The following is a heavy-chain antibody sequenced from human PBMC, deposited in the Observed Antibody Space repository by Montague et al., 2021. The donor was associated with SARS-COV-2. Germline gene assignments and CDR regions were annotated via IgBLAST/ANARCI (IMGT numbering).Heavy chain of an antibody. Sequence: SLRLSCAASGFSFSNYEMNWVRQAPGKGLEWVSFISGSGSIIYYADSVKGRFTISRDNAKKSLFLQMNSLRAEDTAVYYCARDEVKYDRNYRQGFWGQGTLVTVSS. CDR3: ARDEVKYDRNYRQGF. CDR1: GFSFSNYE. J-gene: IGHJ4*02. D-gene: IGHD1-7*01. CDR2: ISGSGSII. V-gene: IGHV3-48*03.